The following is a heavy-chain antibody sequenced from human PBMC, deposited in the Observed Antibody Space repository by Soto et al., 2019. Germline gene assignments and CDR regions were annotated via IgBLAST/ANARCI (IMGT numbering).Heavy chain of an antibody. D-gene: IGHD6-13*01. J-gene: IGHJ4*02. CDR2: IVVGSGNT. V-gene: IGHV1-58*01. CDR1: GFTFTSSA. Sequence: SVKVSCKASGFTFTSSAVQWVRQARGQRLEWIGWIVVGSGNTNYAQKFQERVTITRDMSTSTAYMELSSLRSEDTAVYYCAAEVALAAAGISLHYWGQGTLVTVSS. CDR3: AAEVALAAAGISLHY.